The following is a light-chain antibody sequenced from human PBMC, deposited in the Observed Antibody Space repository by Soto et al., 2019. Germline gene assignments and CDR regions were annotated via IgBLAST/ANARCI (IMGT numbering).Light chain of an antibody. CDR3: AAWDDSLNGQV. CDR1: SSNIGSNT. J-gene: IGLJ2*01. V-gene: IGLV1-44*01. CDR2: SNN. Sequence: QSVLTQPPSASGTPGQRVTISCSGSSSNIGSNTVNWYQQLPGTAPKLLMYSNNQRPSGVPDRFSGSKSGTSASLAISGLQSEDEADYYCAAWDDSLNGQVFGGGTKLTVL.